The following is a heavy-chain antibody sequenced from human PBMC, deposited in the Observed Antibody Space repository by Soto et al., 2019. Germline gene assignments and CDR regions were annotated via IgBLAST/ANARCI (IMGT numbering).Heavy chain of an antibody. D-gene: IGHD2-2*01. CDR2: ISSSSSYI. CDR1: GFTFSSYS. V-gene: IGHV3-21*01. Sequence: PGGSLRLSCAASGFTFSSYSMNWVRQAPGKGLEWVSSISSSSSYIYYADSVKGRFTISRDNAKNSLYLQMNSLRAEDTAVYYCARDHCSTSCYVYYYYYGMDVWGQGTTVTVS. CDR3: ARDHCSTSCYVYYYYYGMDV. J-gene: IGHJ6*02.